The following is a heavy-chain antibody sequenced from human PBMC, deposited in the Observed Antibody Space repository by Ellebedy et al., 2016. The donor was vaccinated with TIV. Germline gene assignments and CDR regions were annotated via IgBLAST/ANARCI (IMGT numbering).Heavy chain of an antibody. J-gene: IGHJ4*02. Sequence: GESLKISXAASGFTFSSYAMHWVRQAPGKGLEWVAVISYDGSNKYYADSVKGRFTISRDNSKNTLYLQMNSLRAEDTAVYYCARETSGLTIDYWGQGTLVTVSS. CDR2: ISYDGSNK. CDR1: GFTFSSYA. V-gene: IGHV3-30-3*01. CDR3: ARETSGLTIDY. D-gene: IGHD1-1*01.